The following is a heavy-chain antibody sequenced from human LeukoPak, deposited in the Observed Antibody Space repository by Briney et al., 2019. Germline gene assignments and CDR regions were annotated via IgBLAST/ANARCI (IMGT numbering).Heavy chain of an antibody. CDR1: GFTFNDYH. V-gene: IGHV3-11*01. D-gene: IGHD6-19*01. CDR3: ASGRDIEVAGPGGYFDH. Sequence: GGSLRLSCAASGFTFNDYHMNWIRQARGKGLEWIAYISHGGDDIYFADSVRGRLTLSRDNAKNSLYLQMSSLTAEDTAVYYCASGRDIEVAGPGGYFDHWGQGNLVTVSS. J-gene: IGHJ4*02. CDR2: ISHGGDDI.